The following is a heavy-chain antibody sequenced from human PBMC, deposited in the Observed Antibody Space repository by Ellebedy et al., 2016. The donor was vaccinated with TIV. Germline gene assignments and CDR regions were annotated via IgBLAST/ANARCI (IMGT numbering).Heavy chain of an antibody. V-gene: IGHV3-23*01. CDR1: GFTFSNYD. CDR3: ANRPYYDSGGYPLD. J-gene: IGHJ4*02. D-gene: IGHD3-22*01. CDR2: ISRSGDST. Sequence: GGSLRLXCAAFGFTFSNYDMTWVRQVPGKGLEWVSSISRSGDSTYYAGSVKGRFTISRDNSKNTLYLQMNSLRAEDTAVYYCANRPYYDSGGYPLDWGQGTLVTVSS.